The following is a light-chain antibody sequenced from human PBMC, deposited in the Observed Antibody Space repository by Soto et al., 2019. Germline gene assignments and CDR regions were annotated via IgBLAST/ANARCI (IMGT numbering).Light chain of an antibody. CDR3: SSYTGSSTLYV. Sequence: QPVLTQPASVSGSPGQSITISCTGTSSDVGGYNSVSWYQQYPGKAPKLMIYDVTNRPSGVSNRFSGSKSGNTASLAISGLQAEDEADYYCSSYTGSSTLYVFGTGTKLTVL. CDR2: DVT. V-gene: IGLV2-14*01. CDR1: SSDVGGYNS. J-gene: IGLJ1*01.